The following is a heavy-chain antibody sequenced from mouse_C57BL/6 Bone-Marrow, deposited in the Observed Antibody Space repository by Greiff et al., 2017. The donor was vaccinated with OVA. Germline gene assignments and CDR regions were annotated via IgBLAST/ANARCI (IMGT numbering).Heavy chain of an antibody. Sequence: EVMLVESGGGLVKPGGSLKLSCAASGFTFSSYAMSWVRQTPEKRLEWVATISDGGSYTYYPDNVKGRFTISRDNAKNNLYLQMSHLKSEVTAMYYCARDPLNSMDYWGQGTSVTVSS. V-gene: IGHV5-4*01. CDR1: GFTFSSYA. CDR2: ISDGGSYT. J-gene: IGHJ4*01. CDR3: ARDPLNSMDY.